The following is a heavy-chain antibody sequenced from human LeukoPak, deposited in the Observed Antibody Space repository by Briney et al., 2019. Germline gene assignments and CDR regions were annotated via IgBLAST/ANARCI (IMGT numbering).Heavy chain of an antibody. J-gene: IGHJ5*02. V-gene: IGHV1-69*13. D-gene: IGHD3-9*01. CDR1: GGTFSSYA. Sequence: SVKVSCKASGGTFSSYAISWVRQAPGQGLEWMGGIIPIFGTANYAQKFQGRVTITADESTSTAYMELSSLRSEDTAVYYCARDILTGYQSDNWFDPWGQGTLVTVSS. CDR3: ARDILTGYQSDNWFDP. CDR2: IIPIFGTA.